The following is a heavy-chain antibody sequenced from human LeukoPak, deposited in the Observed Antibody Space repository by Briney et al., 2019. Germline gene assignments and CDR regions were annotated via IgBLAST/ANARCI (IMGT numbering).Heavy chain of an antibody. V-gene: IGHV4-39*01. D-gene: IGHD3-9*01. CDR1: VGSISSSSYY. J-gene: IGHJ5*02. CDR3: ARQDYDILTGYPNWFGP. Sequence: SETLSLTCTVSVGSISSSSYYWGWIRQPPGEGLEWIGSIYYSGSTYDNPARKSRVTISVDTSKNQFSMKLSSVTAADTAVYYCARQDYDILTGYPNWFGPWGQGTLVTVSS. CDR2: IYYSGST.